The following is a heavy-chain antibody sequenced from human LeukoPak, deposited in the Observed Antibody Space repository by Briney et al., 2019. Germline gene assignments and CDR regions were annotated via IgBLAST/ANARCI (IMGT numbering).Heavy chain of an antibody. J-gene: IGHJ4*02. V-gene: IGHV3-23*01. Sequence: GGSLRLSCAASGFTFSSYAMSWVRQAPGEGLEWVSAITDSGGSTYYSDSVKGRFTISRDNSKNTLYLQMNTLRAEDTAVYYCAKGLFDSSGYSEHFDYWGQGTQVTVSS. CDR1: GFTFSSYA. CDR3: AKGLFDSSGYSEHFDY. D-gene: IGHD3-22*01. CDR2: ITDSGGST.